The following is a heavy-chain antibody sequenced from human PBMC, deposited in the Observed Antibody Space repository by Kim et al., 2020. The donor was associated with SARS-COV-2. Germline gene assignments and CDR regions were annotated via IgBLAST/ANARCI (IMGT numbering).Heavy chain of an antibody. CDR3: ATSMVRGVRGYWWLANFDY. CDR1: GFTFSSYA. Sequence: GGSLRLSCAASGFTFSSYAMSWVRQAPGKGLEWVSAISGSGGSTYYADSVKGRFTISRDNSKNTLYLQMNSLRAEDTAVYYCATSMVRGVRGYWWLANFDYWGQGTLVTVSS. V-gene: IGHV3-23*01. D-gene: IGHD3-10*01. CDR2: ISGSGGST. J-gene: IGHJ4*02.